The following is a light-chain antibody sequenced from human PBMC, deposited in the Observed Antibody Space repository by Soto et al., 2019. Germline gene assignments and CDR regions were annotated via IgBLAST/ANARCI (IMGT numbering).Light chain of an antibody. CDR2: RNN. CDR3: AAWDDSLSGHVI. V-gene: IGLV1-47*01. Sequence: QAVVTQPPSASGTPGQRVTISCSGSRSNIGSNYVYWYQQLPGTAPKLLIYRNNQRPSGVPDRFSGSKSGTSASLAISGLRSEDEGDYYCAAWDDSLSGHVIFGGGTKLTV. CDR1: RSNIGSNY. J-gene: IGLJ2*01.